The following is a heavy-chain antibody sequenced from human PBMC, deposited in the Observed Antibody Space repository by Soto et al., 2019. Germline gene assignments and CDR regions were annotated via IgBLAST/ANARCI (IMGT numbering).Heavy chain of an antibody. Sequence: GGSLRLSCAASGFTFSSYGMHWVRQAPGKWLEWVAVIWYDGSNKYYADSVKGRFTISRDNSKNTLYLQMNSLRAEDTAVYYCARDFLGYCSSTSCPAQGGMDVWGQGXTVTVYS. CDR2: IWYDGSNK. J-gene: IGHJ6*02. D-gene: IGHD2-2*01. CDR3: ARDFLGYCSSTSCPAQGGMDV. CDR1: GFTFSSYG. V-gene: IGHV3-33*01.